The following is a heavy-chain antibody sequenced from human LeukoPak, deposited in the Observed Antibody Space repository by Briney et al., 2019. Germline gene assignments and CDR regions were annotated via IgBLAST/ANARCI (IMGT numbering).Heavy chain of an antibody. CDR2: ISYDGSDK. CDR3: AREAYDSSGYYYAAHDY. Sequence: GGSLSPSCAASGFTFSSYAMHWVRQAPGKGLEWVAVISYDGSDKYYADSVKGRFTISRDNSKNTLYLQMNSLRAEDTAVYYCAREAYDSSGYYYAAHDYWGQRTLVTVSS. V-gene: IGHV3-30*04. J-gene: IGHJ4*02. D-gene: IGHD3-22*01. CDR1: GFTFSSYA.